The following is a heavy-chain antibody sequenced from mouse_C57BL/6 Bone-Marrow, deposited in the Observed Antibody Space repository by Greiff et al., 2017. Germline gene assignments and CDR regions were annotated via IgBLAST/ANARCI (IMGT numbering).Heavy chain of an antibody. CDR2: ILPGSGST. Sequence: VQLQQSGAELMKPGASVKLSCKASGYTFTGSWIEWVKQRPGHGLEWIGEILPGSGSTNYNEKFKGKAPFTADTSSNTAYMQLSSLTTEDSAIYYWARIGGDYDGDFDYWGQGTTLTVSS. V-gene: IGHV1-9*01. CDR3: ARIGGDYDGDFDY. J-gene: IGHJ2*01. D-gene: IGHD2-4*01. CDR1: GYTFTGSW.